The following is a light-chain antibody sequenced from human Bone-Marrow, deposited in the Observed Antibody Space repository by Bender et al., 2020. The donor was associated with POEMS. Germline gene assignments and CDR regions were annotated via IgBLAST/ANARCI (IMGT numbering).Light chain of an antibody. CDR3: CSYAGTFYV. V-gene: IGLV2-11*01. CDR2: DVS. J-gene: IGLJ1*01. CDR1: SSDVGGYNY. Sequence: QSALTQPRSVSGSPEQSVTISCTGTSSDVGGYNYVSWFQQHPGKAPKVLIYDVSMRPSGVPDRFSGSKSGNTASLSISGLQTEDEADYYCCSYAGTFYVFGSGTKVTVL.